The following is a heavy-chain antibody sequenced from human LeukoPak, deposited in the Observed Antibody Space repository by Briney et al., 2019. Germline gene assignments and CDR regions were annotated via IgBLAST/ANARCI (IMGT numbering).Heavy chain of an antibody. CDR1: EFTFRSYT. Sequence: GESVRLSCAASEFTFRSYTMNWVGQAPGKGLEWISSISSTSSVIYYADSLKGRFTVSRDNAKNSLYLQMNSLRVEDTAVYYCARSGGRLLNYYFDYGGQETGDTVSS. CDR3: ARSGGRLLNYYFDY. V-gene: IGHV3-21*01. CDR2: ISSTSSVI. D-gene: IGHD1-14*01. J-gene: IGHJ4*02.